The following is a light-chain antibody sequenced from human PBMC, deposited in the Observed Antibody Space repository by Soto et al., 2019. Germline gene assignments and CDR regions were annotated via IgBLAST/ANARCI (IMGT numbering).Light chain of an antibody. V-gene: IGKV1-5*01. J-gene: IGKJ1*01. Sequence: DLQMTQSPSTLSASVGDRVTFTCRASQNINIWLVWYQQKPGKAPTLLIYDASTLESGVPSRFSGSGSGTEFTLTISSLQPSDFATYYCQQYKTYPWTFGQGTKVE. CDR3: QQYKTYPWT. CDR2: DAS. CDR1: QNINIW.